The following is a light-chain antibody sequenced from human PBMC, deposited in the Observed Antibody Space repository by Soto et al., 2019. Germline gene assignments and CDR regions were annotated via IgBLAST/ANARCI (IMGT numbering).Light chain of an antibody. Sequence: EILLTQSPGTLPLSPGETATLSCRARRSLSARYLAWYQKKPGQAPRLLMFGASSRATDIPERFSGSASGTDFTLTISRLEPEDFAVYYCQQYGSYPLTFGGGTKVDIK. J-gene: IGKJ4*01. CDR1: RSLSARY. CDR3: QQYGSYPLT. V-gene: IGKV3-20*01. CDR2: GAS.